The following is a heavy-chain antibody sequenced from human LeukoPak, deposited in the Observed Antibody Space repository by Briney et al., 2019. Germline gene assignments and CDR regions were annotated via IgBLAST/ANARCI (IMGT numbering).Heavy chain of an antibody. CDR2: ISAYNGNT. CDR1: GYTFTSYG. CDR3: ARDHSVGDIAWWFDP. D-gene: IGHD3-10*01. V-gene: IGHV1-18*01. Sequence: GASVKVSCKASGYTFTSYGISWVRQAPGQGLEWMGWISAYNGNTNYAQKPQGRVTMTTDTSTSTAYMELRSLRSDDTAVYYCARDHSVGDIAWWFDPWGQGTLVSVSS. J-gene: IGHJ5*02.